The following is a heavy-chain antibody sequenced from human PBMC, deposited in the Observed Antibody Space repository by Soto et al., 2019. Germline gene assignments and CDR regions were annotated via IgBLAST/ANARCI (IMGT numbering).Heavy chain of an antibody. J-gene: IGHJ6*02. CDR2: MYNTGST. CDR3: ARDLWGYCGTDCYPLDV. Sequence: SETLSLTCTVSGGSIGGYYWSWIRQPPGKGLEWIGYMYNTGSTVYNPSFKSRVTISVGTSKDQFSLKLNSVTAADTAVYYCARDLWGYCGTDCYPLDVWVQGTTVT. V-gene: IGHV4-59*01. D-gene: IGHD2-21*02. CDR1: GGSIGGYY.